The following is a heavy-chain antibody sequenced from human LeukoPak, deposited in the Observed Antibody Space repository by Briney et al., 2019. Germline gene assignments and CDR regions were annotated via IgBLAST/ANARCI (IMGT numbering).Heavy chain of an antibody. J-gene: IGHJ4*02. CDR1: GFTFSSYS. CDR2: ISSSSSYI. V-gene: IGHV3-21*01. CDR3: ARDGRIAATDY. D-gene: IGHD6-6*01. Sequence: GGSLRLSCAASGFTFSSYSMSWVRQAPGKGLEWVSSISSSSSYIYYADSVKGRFTISRDNAKNSLYLQMNSLRAEDTAVYYCARDGRIAATDYWGQGTLVTVSS.